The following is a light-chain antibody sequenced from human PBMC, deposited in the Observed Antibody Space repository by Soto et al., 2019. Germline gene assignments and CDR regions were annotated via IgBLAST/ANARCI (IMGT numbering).Light chain of an antibody. J-gene: IGKJ5*01. CDR2: DAS. V-gene: IGKV3-11*01. CDR1: ETVGTH. CDR3: QQRNIWPPRIT. Sequence: IVLTQSPATLSLSPGERATLSCRARETVGTHLSWYQHKPGQAPRLLIYDASNRATGIPARFSGSGSGTDFTLTISSLEPEDFAFYYCQQRNIWPPRITFGQGTRLEIK.